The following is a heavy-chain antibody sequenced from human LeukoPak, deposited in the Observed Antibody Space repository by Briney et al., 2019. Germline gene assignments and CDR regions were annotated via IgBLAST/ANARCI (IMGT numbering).Heavy chain of an antibody. CDR1: GFTFSSYA. Sequence: GGSLRLSCAASGFTFSSYAMSWVRQAPGKGLEWDSAISGSGGSTYYADSVKGRFTISRDNSKNTLYLQMNSLRAEDTAVYYCAKSSPGVGGLYYFDYWGQGTLVTVSS. CDR3: AKSSPGVGGLYYFDY. CDR2: ISGSGGST. J-gene: IGHJ4*02. D-gene: IGHD3-16*01. V-gene: IGHV3-23*01.